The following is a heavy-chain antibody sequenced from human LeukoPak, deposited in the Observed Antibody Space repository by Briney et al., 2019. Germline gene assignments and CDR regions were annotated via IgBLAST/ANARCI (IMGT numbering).Heavy chain of an antibody. Sequence: SETLSLTCTVSGGSISSYYWSWIRQPPGKGLEWIGHIYYSGSTNYNPSLKSQVTISVDTSKNQFSLKLSSVTAADTAVYYCARDAYDSSGYYGGYYYYYMDVWGKGTTVTVSS. J-gene: IGHJ6*03. CDR1: GGSISSYY. V-gene: IGHV4-59*01. D-gene: IGHD3-22*01. CDR3: ARDAYDSSGYYGGYYYYYMDV. CDR2: IYYSGST.